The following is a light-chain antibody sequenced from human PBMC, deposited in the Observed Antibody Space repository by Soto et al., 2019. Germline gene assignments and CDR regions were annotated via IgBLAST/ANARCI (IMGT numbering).Light chain of an antibody. V-gene: IGLV3-21*02. CDR3: KVWDSTSDNSV. Sequence: YYLTHRPSVSVSPGHTAMITCGGNNIGSKSVHWYQQKPGHAPVLVVYDDSDRPSWIPERFSGSNSGNKANLTISRVEAGDEADYYCKVWDSTSDNSVFGTGKKVTVL. CDR1: NIGSKS. CDR2: DDS. J-gene: IGLJ1*01.